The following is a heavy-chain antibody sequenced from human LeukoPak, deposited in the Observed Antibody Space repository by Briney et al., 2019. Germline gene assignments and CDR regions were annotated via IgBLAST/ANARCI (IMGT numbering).Heavy chain of an antibody. D-gene: IGHD3-3*01. V-gene: IGHV1-69*13. J-gene: IGHJ6*02. CDR2: IIPIFGTA. CDR3: ARMKTFNYDFWSGYYTGYYYYGMDV. Sequence: ASVKVSCTASNYTFTSYPISWVRQAPGQGLEWMGGIIPIFGTANYAQKFQGRVTITADESTSTAYMELSSLRSEDTAVYYCARMKTFNYDFWSGYYTGYYYYGMDVWGQGTTVTVSS. CDR1: NYTFTSYP.